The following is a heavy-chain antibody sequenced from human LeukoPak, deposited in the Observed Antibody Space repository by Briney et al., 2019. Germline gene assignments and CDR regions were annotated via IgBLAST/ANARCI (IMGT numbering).Heavy chain of an antibody. CDR2: FYNSGST. V-gene: IGHV4-59*01. J-gene: IGHJ4*02. Sequence: KASETLSLTCSVSGGSINTYYWSWIRQPPGKRLEWIAYFYNSGSTNYNPSLKSRVTISVDTSKNQFSLKLSSVTAADTAVYYCARVGTYYDILTGYSPKGTFDYWGQGTLVTVSS. CDR1: GGSINTYY. CDR3: ARVGTYYDILTGYSPKGTFDY. D-gene: IGHD3-9*01.